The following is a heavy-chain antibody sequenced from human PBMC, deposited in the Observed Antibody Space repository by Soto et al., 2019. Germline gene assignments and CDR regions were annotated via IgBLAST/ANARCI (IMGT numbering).Heavy chain of an antibody. CDR1: GFTFSSYA. V-gene: IGHV3-30-3*01. Sequence: QVQLVESGGGVVQPGRSLRLSCAASGFTFSSYAMHWVRQAPGKGLEWVAVISYDGSNKYYADSVKGRFTISRDNSKNTMYLQMNSLRAEDTAVYYCAREYYYGSGSHGYYYYGMDVWGQGTTVTVSS. CDR3: AREYYYGSGSHGYYYYGMDV. D-gene: IGHD3-10*01. J-gene: IGHJ6*02. CDR2: ISYDGSNK.